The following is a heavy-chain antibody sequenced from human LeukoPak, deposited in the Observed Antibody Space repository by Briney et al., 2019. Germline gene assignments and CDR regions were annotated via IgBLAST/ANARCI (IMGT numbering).Heavy chain of an antibody. CDR2: IYPGDSDT. Sequence: GESLKISCKGSGYNFGNSWIAWVRQMPGKGLEWMGIIYPGDSDTKYGPSFQGQVTISADKSISTAYLQWSSLKASGSAIYYCARKEYMDVWGEGTTVTVSS. CDR3: ARKEYMDV. V-gene: IGHV5-51*01. CDR1: GYNFGNSW. J-gene: IGHJ6*03.